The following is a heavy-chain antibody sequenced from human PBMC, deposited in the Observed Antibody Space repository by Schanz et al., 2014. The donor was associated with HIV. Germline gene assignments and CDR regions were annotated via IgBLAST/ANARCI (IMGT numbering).Heavy chain of an antibody. CDR2: IWNDGSNK. Sequence: QVDLVESGGGVVQPGRSLRLSCTASGFTFNNYGMQWVRQAPGKGLEWLAAIWNDGSNKFYADSLRGRFTISRDNSKNTLSLQMTALRTEDTAIYYCAKPEYDSSGNSQTHFDYWGQGTLVSVSS. J-gene: IGHJ4*02. D-gene: IGHD3-22*01. CDR1: GFTFNNYG. CDR3: AKPEYDSSGNSQTHFDY. V-gene: IGHV3-33*06.